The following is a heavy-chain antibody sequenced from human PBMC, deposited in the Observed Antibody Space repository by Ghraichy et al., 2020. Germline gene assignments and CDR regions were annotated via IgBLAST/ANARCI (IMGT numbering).Heavy chain of an antibody. J-gene: IGHJ4*02. Sequence: ESLNISCTVSGGSISSSTYYWGWIRQPPGKGLEWIGSIYYSGSTYYNPSLKSRVTISVDTSKNQFSLKLSSVTAADTAVYYCARRGAGYGGNFYFDYWGQGTLVTVSS. V-gene: IGHV4-39*01. D-gene: IGHD4-23*01. CDR2: IYYSGST. CDR3: ARRGAGYGGNFYFDY. CDR1: GGSISSSTYY.